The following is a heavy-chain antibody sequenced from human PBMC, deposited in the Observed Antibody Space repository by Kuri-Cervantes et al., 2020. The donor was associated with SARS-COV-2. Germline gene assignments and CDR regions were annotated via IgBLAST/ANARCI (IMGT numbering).Heavy chain of an antibody. D-gene: IGHD2-15*01. Sequence: ASVKVSCKVSGYTLTELSMHWVRQAPGKGLEWMGGFDPEDGETIYAQKFQGRVTMTEDTSTDTAYMELSSLRSEDTAVYYCARTVAYCSGGSCYSYYYYGMDVWGKGPRSPSPQ. J-gene: IGHJ6*01. CDR1: GYTLTELS. CDR2: FDPEDGET. V-gene: IGHV1-24*01. CDR3: ARTVAYCSGGSCYSYYYYGMDV.